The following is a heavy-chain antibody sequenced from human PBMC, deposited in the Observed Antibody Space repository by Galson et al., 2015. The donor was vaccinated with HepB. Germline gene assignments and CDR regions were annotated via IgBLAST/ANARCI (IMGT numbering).Heavy chain of an antibody. CDR3: ARPLPTVTTGDGAFDI. V-gene: IGHV5-51*03. D-gene: IGHD4-17*01. Sequence: QSGAEVKKPGESLKISCKGSGYSFTSYWIGWVRQMPGKGLEWMGIIYPGDSDTRYSPSFQGQVTISADKSISTAYLQWSSLKASDTAMYYCARPLPTVTTGDGAFDIWGQGTMVTVSS. CDR1: GYSFTSYW. CDR2: IYPGDSDT. J-gene: IGHJ3*02.